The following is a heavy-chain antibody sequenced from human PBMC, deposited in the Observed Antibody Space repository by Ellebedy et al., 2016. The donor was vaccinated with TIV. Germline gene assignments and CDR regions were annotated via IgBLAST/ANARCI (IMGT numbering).Heavy chain of an antibody. CDR3: AVVAGRWYFDL. J-gene: IGHJ2*01. CDR1: GFTFSSFA. Sequence: PGGSLRLSCSASGFTFSSFAMHWIRQAPGKGLEYVSAINNNGGSTFYADLVKGRFTVSRDNSKNTLFLQMSSLRDEDTALYHRAVVAGRWYFDLWGRGTLVTVSS. CDR2: INNNGGST. V-gene: IGHV3-64D*09. D-gene: IGHD6-19*01.